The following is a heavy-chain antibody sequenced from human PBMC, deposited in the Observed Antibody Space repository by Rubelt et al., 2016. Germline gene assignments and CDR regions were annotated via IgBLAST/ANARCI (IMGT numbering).Heavy chain of an antibody. J-gene: IGHJ4*02. CDR2: IYYSGST. D-gene: IGHD5-12*01. CDR3: ARGSSAYDLPDY. Sequence: QVQLQESGPRLVKPSETLSLTCTVSGGSISSYYWSWIRQPPGKGLEWIGYIYYSGSTNYNPSLRVRVTISIDTSKNQFSLKLNSVTAADTAIYYCARGSSAYDLPDYWGQGTLVTVSA. CDR1: GGSISSYY. V-gene: IGHV4-59*01.